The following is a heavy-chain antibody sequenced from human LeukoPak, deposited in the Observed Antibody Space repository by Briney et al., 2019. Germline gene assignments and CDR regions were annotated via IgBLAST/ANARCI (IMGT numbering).Heavy chain of an antibody. Sequence: SESLSLTCTVSVGSIRAYYWNWIRQPPWKGLEWLGYIYDSGSKYYNPSLKSRVTISVDKSKNQFSLNLSSVTAADTAVYYCARGVPAAVTNYFDYWGQGTLVTVSS. D-gene: IGHD2-2*01. V-gene: IGHV4-59*12. CDR2: IYDSGSK. J-gene: IGHJ4*02. CDR3: ARGVPAAVTNYFDY. CDR1: VGSIRAYY.